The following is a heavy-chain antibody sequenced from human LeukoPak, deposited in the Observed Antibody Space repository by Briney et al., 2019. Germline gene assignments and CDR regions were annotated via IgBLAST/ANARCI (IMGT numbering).Heavy chain of an antibody. V-gene: IGHV3-30*14. D-gene: IGHD2-15*01. CDR1: GFTFSSYA. Sequence: GGSLRLSCAASGFTFSSYAMHWVRQAPGKGLEWVAVISYDGSNKYYADSVKGRFTISRDNSKNTLYLQMGSLRAEDMAVYYCAGTPGAWGQGTLVTVSS. CDR2: ISYDGSNK. CDR3: AGTPGA. J-gene: IGHJ4*02.